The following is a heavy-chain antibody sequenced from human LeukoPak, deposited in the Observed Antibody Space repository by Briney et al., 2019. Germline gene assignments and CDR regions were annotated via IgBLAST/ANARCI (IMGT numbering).Heavy chain of an antibody. V-gene: IGHV4-59*01. D-gene: IGHD5-18*01. CDR3: ARAGYSYGGQFDY. J-gene: IGHJ4*02. CDR1: GGSLSTYY. CDR2: IYYSGGP. Sequence: SETLSLTCTVSGGSLSTYYWNWIRQPPGKGLEWIGYIYYSGGPNYSPSLKSRVTISVDTSKNQFSLKLSSVTAADTAVYYCARAGYSYGGQFDYWGRGTLVTVSS.